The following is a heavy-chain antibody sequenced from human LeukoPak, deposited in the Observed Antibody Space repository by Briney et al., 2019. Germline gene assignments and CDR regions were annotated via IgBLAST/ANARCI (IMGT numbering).Heavy chain of an antibody. CDR3: ARDRGATTYWYLDL. CDR1: GFIFSRFA. V-gene: IGHV3-30*04. D-gene: IGHD1-1*01. J-gene: IGHJ2*01. Sequence: GGSLRLSCAGSGFIFSRFAMQWVRQAPGKGLEWVAVIPYDGSNQFYADSVRGRFTISRDNSNNTLYLQMNRLTPEDTAIYYCARDRGATTYWYLDLWGRGTLVTVSS. CDR2: IPYDGSNQ.